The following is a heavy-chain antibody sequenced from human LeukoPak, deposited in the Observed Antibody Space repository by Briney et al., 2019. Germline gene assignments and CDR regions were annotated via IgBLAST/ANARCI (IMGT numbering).Heavy chain of an antibody. V-gene: IGHV3-30*18. CDR1: GFTFSTYG. Sequence: GGSLRLSCTGTGFTFSTYGMHWVRQAPGKGLEWVAAISYDGSNTQYAEFVRGRFTISRDNSRNTLYLQMNSLRAEDTAVYYCAKDRQQLVFNCLQHWGQGTLVTVSS. CDR3: AKDRQQLVFNCLQH. CDR2: ISYDGSNT. J-gene: IGHJ1*01. D-gene: IGHD5-24*01.